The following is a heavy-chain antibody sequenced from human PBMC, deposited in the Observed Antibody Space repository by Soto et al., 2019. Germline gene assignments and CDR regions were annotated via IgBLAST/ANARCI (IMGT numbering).Heavy chain of an antibody. J-gene: IGHJ4*02. CDR1: GFTFRGCG. CDR2: ISYDGSNQ. Sequence: QVQVVESGGGVAQPGRSLRLSCVASGFTFRGCGMHWVRQAPGKGLEWVAVISYDGSNQYYSDSVKGRFTISRDNSKNTVYLQMNSLRGDDTAVYYCAEDYSSTSYYFDSWGQGTLVTVSS. D-gene: IGHD6-6*01. CDR3: AEDYSSTSYYFDS. V-gene: IGHV3-30*19.